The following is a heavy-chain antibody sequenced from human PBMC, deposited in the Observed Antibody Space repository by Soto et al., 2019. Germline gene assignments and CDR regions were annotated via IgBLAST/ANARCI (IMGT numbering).Heavy chain of an antibody. D-gene: IGHD1-7*01. CDR1: GGTCSSYA. CDR2: IIPIFGTA. V-gene: IGHV1-69*06. J-gene: IGHJ6*02. Sequence: QVQLVQSGAEVKKPGSSVKVSCKASGGTCSSYAISWVRQAPGQGLEWMGGIIPIFGTANYAQKFQGRVTITADKSTSTAYMELSSLRSEDTAVYYCASSLTGTARRVYYYGMDVWGQGTTVTVSS. CDR3: ASSLTGTARRVYYYGMDV.